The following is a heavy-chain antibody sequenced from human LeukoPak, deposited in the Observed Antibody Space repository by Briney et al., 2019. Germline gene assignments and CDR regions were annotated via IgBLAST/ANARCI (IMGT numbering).Heavy chain of an antibody. CDR3: AKDLAPHRDGSHHGADA. CDR1: GFTFSTYG. Sequence: PGRSLRLSCAASGFTFSTYGMQWVRQAPGKGLEWVTIISYDGTNKYYADSVRGRFTISRDNSKNTLDLQMDSLRAEDTAVYYCAKDLAPHRDGSHHGADAWGQGTLVTVSS. CDR2: ISYDGTNK. D-gene: IGHD5-24*01. J-gene: IGHJ5*02. V-gene: IGHV3-30*18.